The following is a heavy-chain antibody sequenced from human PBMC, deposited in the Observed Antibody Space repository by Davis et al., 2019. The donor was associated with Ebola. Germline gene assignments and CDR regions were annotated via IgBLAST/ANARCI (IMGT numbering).Heavy chain of an antibody. V-gene: IGHV4-30-4*01. D-gene: IGHD3-10*01. CDR2: IYYSGST. CDR3: ARLLWFRELLGNWFDP. J-gene: IGHJ5*02. Sequence: SETLSLTCTVSGGSISSGDYYWSWIRQPPGKGLEWIGYIYYSGSTYYNPSLKSRVTISVDTSKNQFSLKLSSVTAADTAVYYCARLLWFRELLGNWFDPWGQGILVTVSS. CDR1: GGSISSGDYY.